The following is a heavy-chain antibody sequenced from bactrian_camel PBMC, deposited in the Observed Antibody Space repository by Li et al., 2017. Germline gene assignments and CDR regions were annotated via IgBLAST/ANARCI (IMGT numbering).Heavy chain of an antibody. Sequence: VQLVESGGGLVQPGESLRLSCAASGFTASKFETNWVRQAPGKGLEWVSAINSGSGSAYYADSVKGRFTISRGNAKNTLYLQMNSLKTEDTAVYYCATTQFRPDYGGSWEQMDYWGQGTQVTVS. V-gene: IGHV3S40*01. CDR1: GFTASKFE. J-gene: IGHJ4*01. CDR2: INSGSGSA. CDR3: ATTQFRPDYGGSWEQMDY. D-gene: IGHD6*01.